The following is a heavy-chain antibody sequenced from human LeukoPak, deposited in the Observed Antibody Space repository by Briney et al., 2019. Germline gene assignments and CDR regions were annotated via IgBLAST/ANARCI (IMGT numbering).Heavy chain of an antibody. J-gene: IGHJ4*02. CDR1: GYTFTSYG. V-gene: IGHV1-18*01. CDR2: ISAYNGNT. CDR3: ARVGDGYKPPVNFDY. Sequence: GASVKVSCKASGYTFTSYGISWVRQAPGQGLEWMGWISAYNGNTNYAQKLQGRVTMTTDTSTSTAYMELRSLRSDDTAVYYCARVGDGYKPPVNFDYWGQGTLVTVSS. D-gene: IGHD5-24*01.